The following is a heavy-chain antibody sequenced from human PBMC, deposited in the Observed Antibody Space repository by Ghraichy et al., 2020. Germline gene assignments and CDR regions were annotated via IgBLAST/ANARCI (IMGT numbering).Heavy chain of an antibody. D-gene: IGHD1-26*01. CDR1: GLTFSSYA. CDR2: ISWNEGRT. Sequence: GGSLRLSCAASGLTFSSYAMHWVRQAPGKGLEYVSHISWNEGRTYYANSVKSRYTISRDNSKNMLYLQTGSLRAEDMAVCDCAGGIVGALLDAFDVWGHGTLVTVSS. V-gene: IGHV3-64*01. CDR3: AGGIVGALLDAFDV. J-gene: IGHJ3*01.